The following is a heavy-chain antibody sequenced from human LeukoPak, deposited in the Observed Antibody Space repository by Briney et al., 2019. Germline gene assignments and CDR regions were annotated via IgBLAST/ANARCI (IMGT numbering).Heavy chain of an antibody. CDR2: IDPDTCDT. V-gene: IGHV1-2*02. CDR1: GYTFIDHY. J-gene: IGHJ4*02. D-gene: IGHD3-22*01. Sequence: ASVKVSCKPSGYTFIDHYLHWVRQAPGQGLESLGWIDPDTCDTNYPQKFQGRVTMSRDTSISTAYMELNRLRSDDTAVYYCARAGHNSNSGGYDFWGLGTLVTVSS. CDR3: ARAGHNSNSGGYDF.